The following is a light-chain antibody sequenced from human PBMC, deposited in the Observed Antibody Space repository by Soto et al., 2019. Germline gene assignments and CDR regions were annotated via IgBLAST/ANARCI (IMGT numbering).Light chain of an antibody. CDR3: QSYDSSSVV. Sequence: NFMLTQPHSVSESPGKTVTISCTRSSGSIASNYVQWYQQRPGSAPTTVIYEDNQRPSGVPDRFSGSIDSSSNSASLTISGRKTEDEADFYCQSYDSSSVVFGGGTQLTVL. CDR2: EDN. CDR1: SGSIASNY. V-gene: IGLV6-57*04. J-gene: IGLJ2*01.